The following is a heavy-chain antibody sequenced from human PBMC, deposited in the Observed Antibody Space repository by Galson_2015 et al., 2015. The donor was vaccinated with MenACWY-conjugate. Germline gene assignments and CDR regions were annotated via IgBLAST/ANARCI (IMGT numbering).Heavy chain of an antibody. CDR1: GFSFSRYG. V-gene: IGHV3-30*02. Sequence: SLRLSCAASGFSFSRYGTHWVRQAPGKGLEWVASIRYDESNKFYADSVKGRFTISRDNSRNTLFLQMNSLRAEDTAVYYCAKGSWEDSWGQGTLVTVSS. CDR2: IRYDESNK. D-gene: IGHD1-26*01. CDR3: AKGSWEDS. J-gene: IGHJ4*02.